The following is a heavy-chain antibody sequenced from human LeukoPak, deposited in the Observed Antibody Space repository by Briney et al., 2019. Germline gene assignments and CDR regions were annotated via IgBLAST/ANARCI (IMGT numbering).Heavy chain of an antibody. J-gene: IGHJ4*02. CDR2: ISTHNGNT. Sequence: GSSVKVSCKASGGTFSSYAISWVRQAPGQGLEWVAWISTHNGNTDYAQKFQGRVTMATDTYTSTAYMELRSLRSDDTAVYYCAREGEVGYCSSTSCLKAFDSWGQGTLVTVSS. D-gene: IGHD2-2*01. CDR1: GGTFSSYA. CDR3: AREGEVGYCSSTSCLKAFDS. V-gene: IGHV1-18*01.